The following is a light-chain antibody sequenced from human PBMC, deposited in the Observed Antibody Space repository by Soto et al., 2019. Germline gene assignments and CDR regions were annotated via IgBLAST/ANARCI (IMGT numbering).Light chain of an antibody. Sequence: DIQMTQSPSTLSASVGDRVTITCRASQSIWPWLAWYQQKPGKAPKLLIYYASTLQSGVPSRFSGSGSGTEFTLTITSLQSDDFATYYCQQYNSYSAITLGGGTRVEIK. CDR2: YAS. CDR3: QQYNSYSAIT. CDR1: QSIWPW. J-gene: IGKJ4*01. V-gene: IGKV1-5*01.